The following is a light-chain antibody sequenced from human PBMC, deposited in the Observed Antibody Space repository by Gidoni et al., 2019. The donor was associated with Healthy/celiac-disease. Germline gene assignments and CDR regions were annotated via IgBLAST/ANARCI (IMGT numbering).Light chain of an antibody. CDR3: QQYYSTPRT. CDR1: QSVLYSSNNKNY. CDR2: WAS. J-gene: IGKJ2*01. Sequence: DIVMTQSPASLAVSLGERATINCKSSQSVLYSSNNKNYLAWYQQKPGQPPKLLIYWASTRESGVPDRFSGSGSGTDFTLTISSLQAEDVAVYYCQQYYSTPRTFXQXTKLEIK. V-gene: IGKV4-1*01.